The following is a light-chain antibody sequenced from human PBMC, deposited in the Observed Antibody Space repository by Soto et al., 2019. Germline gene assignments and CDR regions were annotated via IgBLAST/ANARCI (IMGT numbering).Light chain of an antibody. J-gene: IGKJ1*01. CDR3: MQALQTPWT. Sequence: DLVMTQSPLSLPVTPGEPASISFRSSQSLLHSNGYNCLDWYLQKPGQSPQLLIYLGSNRASGVPDRFSGSGSGTDFTLKISRVEAEDVGVYYCMQALQTPWTFGQGTKVEIK. V-gene: IGKV2-28*01. CDR1: QSLLHSNGYNC. CDR2: LGS.